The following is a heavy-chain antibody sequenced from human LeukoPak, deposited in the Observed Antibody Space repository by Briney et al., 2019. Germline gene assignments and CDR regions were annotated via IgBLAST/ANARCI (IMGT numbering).Heavy chain of an antibody. CDR2: IYSDGST. V-gene: IGHV3-53*01. D-gene: IGHD1-26*01. CDR1: GFIVSGDF. CDR3: TRERGRGRDSPWFDY. J-gene: IGHJ4*02. Sequence: GGSLRLSCAAPGFIVSGDFMSWVRQAPGKGLEWVSVIYSDGSTYYADSVKGRFTISRDNSKNTLDLQMTGLRAEDTAVYYCTRERGRGRDSPWFDYWGQGTLVTVSS.